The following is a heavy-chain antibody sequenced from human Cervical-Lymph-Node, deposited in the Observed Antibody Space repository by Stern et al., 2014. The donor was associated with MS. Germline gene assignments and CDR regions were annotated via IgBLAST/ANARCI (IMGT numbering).Heavy chain of an antibody. V-gene: IGHV1-18*01. Sequence: QVQLVQSGTEVKKPGASVMVSCKASGYTFTNYGITWVRQAPGQGLEWMGWVSLYYGTTNYAQKFQGRVTMTTDRSTTTAYMELRSLSSDDTAIYYCARIKSGSNVFDLWGQGTLITVSS. CDR1: GYTFTNYG. D-gene: IGHD3-16*01. J-gene: IGHJ3*01. CDR2: VSLYYGTT. CDR3: ARIKSGSNVFDL.